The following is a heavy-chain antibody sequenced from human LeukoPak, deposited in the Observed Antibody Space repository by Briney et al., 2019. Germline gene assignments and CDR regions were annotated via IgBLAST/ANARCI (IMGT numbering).Heavy chain of an antibody. D-gene: IGHD6-13*01. V-gene: IGHV4-39*01. CDR1: GGSLSSSSYY. CDR2: IYYSGST. J-gene: IGHJ4*02. Sequence: PSETLSLTCTVSGGSLSSSSYYWGWIRQPPGKGVEWIGSIYYSGSTYYNPSLKSRVTISVDTSKNQFSLKLSSVTAADTAVYYCASEHWYGDYWGQGTLVTVSS. CDR3: ASEHWYGDY.